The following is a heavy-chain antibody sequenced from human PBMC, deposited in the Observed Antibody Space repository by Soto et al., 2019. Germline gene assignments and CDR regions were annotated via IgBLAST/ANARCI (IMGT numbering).Heavy chain of an antibody. V-gene: IGHV3-30*18. J-gene: IGHJ4*02. CDR1: GFTFSSYG. D-gene: IGHD3-10*01. CDR2: ISYDGSNK. Sequence: GGSLRLSCAASGFTFSSYGMHWVRQAPGKGLEWVAVISYDGSNKYYADSVKGRFTISRDNSKNTLYLQMNSLRAEDTAVYYCAKDFYPGLGESSPFDYWGQGTLVTVSS. CDR3: AKDFYPGLGESSPFDY.